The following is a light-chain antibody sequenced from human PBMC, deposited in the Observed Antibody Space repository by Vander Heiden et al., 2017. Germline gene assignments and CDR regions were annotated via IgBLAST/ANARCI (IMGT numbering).Light chain of an antibody. V-gene: IGKV3-20*01. J-gene: IGKJ2*01. CDR1: QSVSSSY. Sequence: EIVLTQSPGTLSLSPGERATLSCRASQSVSSSYLAWYQQKPGQAPRLLIYGASSRATGPPDRFSGRGYGKDFTLTISRREPEAFAVYYCQQYGSSPPYTFGQGTKLEIK. CDR3: QQYGSSPPYT. CDR2: GAS.